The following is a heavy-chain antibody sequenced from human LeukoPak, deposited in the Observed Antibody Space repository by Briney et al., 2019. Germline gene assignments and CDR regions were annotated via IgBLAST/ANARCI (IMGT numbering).Heavy chain of an antibody. Sequence: GRSLRLSCVASGFTFSSYAMHWVRQAPGKGLEWVAVISYDGSNKYYADSVKGRFTISRDNSKNTLYLQMNSLRAEDTAVYYCARSRFGGLFKSPFDYWGQGTLVTVSS. V-gene: IGHV3-30*04. D-gene: IGHD3-10*01. CDR2: ISYDGSNK. CDR3: ARSRFGGLFKSPFDY. CDR1: GFTFSSYA. J-gene: IGHJ4*02.